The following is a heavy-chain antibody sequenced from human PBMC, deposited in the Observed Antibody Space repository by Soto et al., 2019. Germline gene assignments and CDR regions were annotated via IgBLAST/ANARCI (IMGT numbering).Heavy chain of an antibody. CDR1: GFSFSGCS. J-gene: IGHJ4*02. CDR2: IRSKAYSYAT. D-gene: IGHD5-12*01. V-gene: IGHV3-73*02. Sequence: EVQLVESGGGLVQPGGSLKLSCAASGFSFSGCSMYWVRQASGRGLEWVGRIRSKAYSYATAYGASLKGRFSIFRDDTKHTAYLQINSLKSEDTAVYYCLTSIREATRDFDYWGQGTLVTVSS. CDR3: LTSIREATRDFDY.